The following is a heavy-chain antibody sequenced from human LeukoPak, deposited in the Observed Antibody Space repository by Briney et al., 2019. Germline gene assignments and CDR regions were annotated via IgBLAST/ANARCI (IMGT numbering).Heavy chain of an antibody. V-gene: IGHV5-51*01. CDR3: ARPSSGSLQTLFDY. D-gene: IGHD1-26*01. CDR2: IYPGDSDT. CDR1: GYSFTSYW. J-gene: IGHJ4*02. Sequence: KAGESLKISGKGSGYSFTSYWIGWVGQMPGKGLEWMGIIYPGDSDTRYSPSFQGQVTISADKSISTAYLQWSSLKASDTAMYYCARPSSGSLQTLFDYWGQGTLVTVSS.